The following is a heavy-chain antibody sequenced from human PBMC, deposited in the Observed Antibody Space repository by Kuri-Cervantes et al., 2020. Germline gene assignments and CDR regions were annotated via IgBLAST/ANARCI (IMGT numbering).Heavy chain of an antibody. J-gene: IGHJ5*02. D-gene: IGHD3-3*01. V-gene: IGHV3-23*01. CDR2: ISGSGADT. CDR3: AKDWKNFTFFGVVIRYPGWFDP. Sequence: GGSLRLCCGASGVMGISFDMSWVRQAPGKVLEWVSGISGSGADTYYAYSVKSRFTISRDNSKNTLYLQMNSLRAEDTAVYYCAKDWKNFTFFGVVIRYPGWFDPWGQGTLVTVSS. CDR1: GVMGISFD.